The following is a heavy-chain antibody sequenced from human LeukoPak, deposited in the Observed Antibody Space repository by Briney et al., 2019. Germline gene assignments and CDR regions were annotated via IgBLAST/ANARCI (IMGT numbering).Heavy chain of an antibody. Sequence: GGSLRLSCAASGFTFSSYWMHWVRQAPGKGLVWVSHINNDGSSTRYADSVKGRFTISRDNAKNTLYLQMNSLTDEDTAVYYCTRGSNRWSPSYHFDYWGQGNLVSVSS. CDR2: INNDGSST. J-gene: IGHJ4*02. V-gene: IGHV3-74*01. D-gene: IGHD2-15*01. CDR3: TRGSNRWSPSYHFDY. CDR1: GFTFSSYW.